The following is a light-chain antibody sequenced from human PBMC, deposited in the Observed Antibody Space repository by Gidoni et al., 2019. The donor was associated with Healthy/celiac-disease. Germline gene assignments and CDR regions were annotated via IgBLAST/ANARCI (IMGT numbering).Light chain of an antibody. CDR3: QAWDSSTAVV. CDR2: QDS. CDR1: KLGDKY. V-gene: IGLV3-1*01. Sequence: SYALTQQPCVSVSPGQTASITGPGDKLGDKYACWYQQKPGQSPVLVISQDSKRPSVIPERFSGSNSGNTATLTLSGTQAMDEADYYCQAWDSSTAVVFGGGTKLTVL. J-gene: IGLJ2*01.